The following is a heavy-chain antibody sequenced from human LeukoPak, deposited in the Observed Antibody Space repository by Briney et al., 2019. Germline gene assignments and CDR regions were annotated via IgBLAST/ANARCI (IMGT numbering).Heavy chain of an antibody. CDR1: GYTFNIYY. D-gene: IGHD6-13*01. J-gene: IGHJ4*02. Sequence: GASVKVSCKASGYTFNIYYIHWLRQAPGQGLEWMGIINPSGGSTSYAQKFQGRVTMTRDTSTSTVYMELSSLRSEDTAVYYCARKGTAIDFDYWGQGTLVTVSS. CDR2: INPSGGST. V-gene: IGHV1-46*02. CDR3: ARKGTAIDFDY.